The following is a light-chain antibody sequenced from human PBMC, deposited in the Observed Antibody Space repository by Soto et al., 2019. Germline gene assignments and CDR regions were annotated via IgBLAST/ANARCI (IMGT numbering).Light chain of an antibody. Sequence: SYELTQPLSVSVAPGKTARITCGGNNIGSKSVHWYQQKPGQAPVLVIYYDSDRPSGIPERFSGSNSGNTATLTISRVEAGDEADYYCQVWDSSSDHPGVFGGGTKVTVL. J-gene: IGLJ2*01. CDR3: QVWDSSSDHPGV. V-gene: IGLV3-21*04. CDR2: YDS. CDR1: NIGSKS.